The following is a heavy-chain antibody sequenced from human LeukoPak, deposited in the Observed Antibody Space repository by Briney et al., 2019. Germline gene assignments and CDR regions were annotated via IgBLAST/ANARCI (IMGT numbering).Heavy chain of an antibody. V-gene: IGHV1-69*05. CDR1: GGTFSSYA. J-gene: IGHJ4*02. Sequence: SVTVSCKASGGTFSSYAISWVRQAPGQGLEWMGGIIPIFGTANYAQKFQGRVTITTDESTSTAYMELSSLRSEDTAVYYCANPGSTYQLPTHFDYWGQGTLVTVSS. CDR3: ANPGSTYQLPTHFDY. D-gene: IGHD2-2*01. CDR2: IIPIFGTA.